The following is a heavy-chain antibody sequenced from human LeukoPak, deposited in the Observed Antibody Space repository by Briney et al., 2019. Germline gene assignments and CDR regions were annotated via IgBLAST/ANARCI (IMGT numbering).Heavy chain of an antibody. CDR3: ARDRDSSAWYRGGYYEHSGMDV. V-gene: IGHV1-2*02. J-gene: IGHJ6*02. CDR2: INPNSGGT. D-gene: IGHD6-19*01. CDR1: GYTFTDYY. Sequence: ASVKVSCKASGYTFTDYYVHWVRQSPGQGLEWMGWINPNSGGTDYAQKFQGRVSMTRDTSISTAYMELSRLRSDDTAVYYCARDRDSSAWYRGGYYEHSGMDVWGQGTMVIVSS.